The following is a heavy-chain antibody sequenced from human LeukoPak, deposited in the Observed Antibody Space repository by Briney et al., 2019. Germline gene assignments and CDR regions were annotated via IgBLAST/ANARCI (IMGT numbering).Heavy chain of an antibody. Sequence: GGSLRLSCAASGFNFDYYAMHWVRQPPGKGLEWGSGISWNSANIGYADSVKGRFTISRDNAENSLYLQMNSLRDEDSAFYYCATVAGSSLSRNYFDPWGQGTLVTVSS. J-gene: IGHJ5*02. V-gene: IGHV3-9*01. CDR3: ATVAGSSLSRNYFDP. CDR2: ISWNSANI. CDR1: GFNFDYYA. D-gene: IGHD6-6*01.